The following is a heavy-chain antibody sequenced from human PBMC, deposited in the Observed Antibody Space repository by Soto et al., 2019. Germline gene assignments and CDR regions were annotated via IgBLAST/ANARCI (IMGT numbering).Heavy chain of an antibody. CDR3: ARMGDIVVVPAANYFDY. J-gene: IGHJ4*02. D-gene: IGHD2-2*01. CDR2: INPNSGGT. V-gene: IGHV1-2*04. Sequence: QVQLVQSGAEVKKPGASVKVSCKASGYTFTGYYIHWVRQAPGQGLEWMGWINPNSGGTNYAQKFQGWVTMTRDTSISTAYMELSRLRSDDTAVYYCARMGDIVVVPAANYFDYWGQGTLVTVSS. CDR1: GYTFTGYY.